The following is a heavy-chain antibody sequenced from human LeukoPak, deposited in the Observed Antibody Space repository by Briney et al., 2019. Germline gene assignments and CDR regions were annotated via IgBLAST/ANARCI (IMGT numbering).Heavy chain of an antibody. CDR2: IHTSRST. CDR3: ARGVVEMATSWGY. Sequence: SETLSLTCTVSGGSISSGTYFWSWIRQPAGKGLEWIGRIHTSRSTNYSPSLRSRVTISVDTSKNQFSLNLSSVTAADTAVYYCARGVVEMATSWGYWGQGTLVTVSS. CDR1: GGSISSGTYF. V-gene: IGHV4-61*02. D-gene: IGHD5-24*01. J-gene: IGHJ4*02.